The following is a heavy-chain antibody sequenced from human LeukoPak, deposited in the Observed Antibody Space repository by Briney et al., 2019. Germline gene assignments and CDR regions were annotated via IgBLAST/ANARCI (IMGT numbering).Heavy chain of an antibody. CDR2: IIPIFGTA. CDR1: GYTFTSYD. CDR3: ARDPVEYSSGWYE. J-gene: IGHJ4*02. V-gene: IGHV1-69*13. D-gene: IGHD6-19*01. Sequence: GASVKVSCKASGYTFTSYDINWVRQAPGQGLEWMGGIIPIFGTANYAQKFQGRVTITADESTSTAYMELSSLRSEDTAVYYCARDPVEYSSGWYEWGQGTLVTVSS.